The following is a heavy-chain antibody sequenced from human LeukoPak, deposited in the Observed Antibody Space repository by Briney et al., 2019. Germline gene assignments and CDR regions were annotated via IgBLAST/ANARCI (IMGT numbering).Heavy chain of an antibody. Sequence: RGSPRLSCAASGFTFSSYAMHWVRQAPGKGLEWVAVISYDGSNKYYADSVKGRFTISRDSSKNTLYLQMNSLRAEDTAVYYCAENSALEYWGQGTLVSVSS. CDR3: AENSALEY. D-gene: IGHD1/OR15-1a*01. J-gene: IGHJ4*02. CDR1: GFTFSSYA. CDR2: ISYDGSNK. V-gene: IGHV3-30-3*01.